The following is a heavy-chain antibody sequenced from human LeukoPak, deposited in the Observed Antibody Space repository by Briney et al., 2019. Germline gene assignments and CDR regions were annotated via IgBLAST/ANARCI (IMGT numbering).Heavy chain of an antibody. CDR3: AKQAAAVGGAFDY. V-gene: IGHV3-23*01. CDR1: GFPFSSYA. J-gene: IGHJ4*02. Sequence: GGSLRVSCAASGFPFSSYAMSWVRQAPGKGLEWVSAISGSGGSTYYADSVKGRFTISRDNSKNTLYLQMNSLRAEDTAVYYCAKQAAAVGGAFDYWGQGTLVTVSS. CDR2: ISGSGGST. D-gene: IGHD6-13*01.